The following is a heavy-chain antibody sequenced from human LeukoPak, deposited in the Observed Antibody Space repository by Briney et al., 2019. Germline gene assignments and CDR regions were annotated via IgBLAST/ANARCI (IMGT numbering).Heavy chain of an antibody. CDR3: ARFGSGRVFFYLDN. CDR2: IYSGGST. D-gene: IGHD3-10*01. V-gene: IGHV3-53*01. Sequence: GGSLRLSCAASGSTVSSNYMSWVRQAPGKGLEWVSVIYSGGSTYYADSVKGRFTISRDNSKNTLYLQMNSLRVEDTAAYYCARFGSGRVFFYLDNWGQGTLVTVSS. J-gene: IGHJ4*02. CDR1: GSTVSSNY.